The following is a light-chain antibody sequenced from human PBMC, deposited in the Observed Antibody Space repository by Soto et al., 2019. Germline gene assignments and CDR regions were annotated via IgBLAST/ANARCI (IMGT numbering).Light chain of an antibody. J-gene: IGKJ1*01. CDR1: HSVSSN. Sequence: EIVMTQSPSTLSVSPWERSTLSFRASHSVSSNLAWYQQKPGQAPRLLIYGASTRATGIPDRFSGSGSGTDFTLTISRLEPEDFAVYYCQQYGSSGTFGQGTKVDIK. CDR2: GAS. V-gene: IGKV3-20*01. CDR3: QQYGSSGT.